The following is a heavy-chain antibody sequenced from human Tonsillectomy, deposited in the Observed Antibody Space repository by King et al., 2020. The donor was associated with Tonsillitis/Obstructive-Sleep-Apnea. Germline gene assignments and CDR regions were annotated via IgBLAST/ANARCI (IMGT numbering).Heavy chain of an antibody. J-gene: IGHJ4*02. V-gene: IGHV3-48*02. CDR3: ARGSSNYAFDY. CDR1: RFTFSSYS. CDR2: ISSISSTI. D-gene: IGHD4-11*01. Sequence: VQLVESGGGLVQPGGSLRLSCAASRFTFSSYSMNWVRQAPGKGLAWVSYISSISSTIYYADSVKGWFTISTDNAKNSRYLQMNSLIDEDTAVYYWARGSSNYAFDYWGQGTLVTVSS.